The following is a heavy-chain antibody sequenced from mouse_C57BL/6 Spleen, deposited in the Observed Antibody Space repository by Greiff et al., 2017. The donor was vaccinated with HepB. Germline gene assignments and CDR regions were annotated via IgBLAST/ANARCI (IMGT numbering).Heavy chain of an antibody. J-gene: IGHJ1*03. CDR1: GYTFTSYW. D-gene: IGHD1-1*01. Sequence: QVQLQQPGAELVKPGASVKLSCKASGYTFTSYWMQWVKQRPGQGLEWIGEIDPSDSYTNYNQKFKGKATLTVDTSSSTAYMQLSSLTSEDSAVYYCARRGPITTVVAVYWYFDVWGTGTTVTVSS. CDR3: ARRGPITTVVAVYWYFDV. CDR2: IDPSDSYT. V-gene: IGHV1-50*01.